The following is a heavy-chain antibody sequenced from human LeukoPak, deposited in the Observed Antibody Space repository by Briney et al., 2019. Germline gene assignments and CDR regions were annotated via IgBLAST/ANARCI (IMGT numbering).Heavy chain of an antibody. Sequence: SETLSLTCIASGGSISSYSWNWIRQSPGKGLEWIGYIYYSGSTNYNPSLKSRVTISVDTSKNQFYLKLSSVTAADTAVYYCARGRWGFDYWGQGTLVTVSS. CDR3: ARGRWGFDY. D-gene: IGHD4-23*01. CDR2: IYYSGST. J-gene: IGHJ4*02. CDR1: GGSISSYS. V-gene: IGHV4-59*01.